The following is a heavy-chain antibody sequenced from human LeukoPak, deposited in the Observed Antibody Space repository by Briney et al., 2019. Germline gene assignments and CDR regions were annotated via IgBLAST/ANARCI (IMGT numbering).Heavy chain of an antibody. CDR1: GYTFTGYY. CDR3: AREGGIARPPYLYYYIDV. V-gene: IGHV1-18*04. J-gene: IGHJ6*03. Sequence: GASVKVSCKASGYTFTGYYIHWVRQAPGRGLEWMGWINTYSANTNYAQEFQDRVIMTTDTSTSTAYMELRSLRSDDTAVYYCAREGGIARPPYLYYYIDVWGKGTTVTISS. D-gene: IGHD6-6*01. CDR2: INTYSANT.